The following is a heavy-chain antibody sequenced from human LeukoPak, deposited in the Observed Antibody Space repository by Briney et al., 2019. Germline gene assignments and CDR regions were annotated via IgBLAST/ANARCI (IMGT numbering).Heavy chain of an antibody. CDR2: INHSGST. J-gene: IGHJ4*02. CDR3: ARGRNSYGSGSYYNYPLYY. D-gene: IGHD3-10*01. Sequence: PSETLSLTCAVYGGSFSGYYWSWIRQPPGKGLEWIGEINHSGSTNYNPSLKSRVTISVDTSKNQFSLKLSSVTAADTAVYYCARGRNSYGSGSYYNYPLYYWGQGTLVTVSS. CDR1: GGSFSGYY. V-gene: IGHV4-34*01.